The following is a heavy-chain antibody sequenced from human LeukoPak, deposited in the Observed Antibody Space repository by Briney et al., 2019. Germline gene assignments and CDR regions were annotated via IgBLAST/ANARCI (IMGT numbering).Heavy chain of an antibody. CDR1: GGTFSSYA. CDR2: IVPIFGTA. J-gene: IGHJ4*02. Sequence: SAKVSCKASGGTFSSYAISWVRQAPGQGLEWMGRIVPIFGTANYAQKFQGRVTITTDESTSTAYMELSSLRSEDTAVYYCARVSSYGRYYFDYWGQGTLVTVSS. D-gene: IGHD5-18*01. V-gene: IGHV1-69*05. CDR3: ARVSSYGRYYFDY.